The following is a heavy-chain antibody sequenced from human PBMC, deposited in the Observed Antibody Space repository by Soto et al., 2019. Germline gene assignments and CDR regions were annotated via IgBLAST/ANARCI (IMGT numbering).Heavy chain of an antibody. CDR3: AKDRVAAAGRELDD. CDR1: GFTFSSHA. V-gene: IGHV3-23*01. Sequence: EVQLLESGGGLVQPGGSLRLSCVASGFTFSSHAMSWVRQAPGKGLEWGSAISGSGGTKYYADSVKGRFTISRDNSKNTLYLQMNSLRAEDTAVYYCAKDRVAAAGRELDDWGQGNLVTVSS. J-gene: IGHJ4*02. CDR2: ISGSGGTK. D-gene: IGHD6-13*01.